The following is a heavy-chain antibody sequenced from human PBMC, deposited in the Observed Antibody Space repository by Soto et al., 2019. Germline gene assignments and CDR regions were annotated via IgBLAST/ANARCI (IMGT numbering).Heavy chain of an antibody. D-gene: IGHD3-3*01. CDR2: INAGNGNT. CDR1: GYTFTSYA. Sequence: GASVKVSCKASGYTFTSYARHWVRQAPGQRLEWMGWINAGNGNTKYSQKFQGRVTITRDTSASTAYMELSSLRSEDTAVYYCARGVDYDFWSGYYTAYYLDYWGQGTLVTVSS. CDR3: ARGVDYDFWSGYYTAYYLDY. V-gene: IGHV1-3*01. J-gene: IGHJ4*02.